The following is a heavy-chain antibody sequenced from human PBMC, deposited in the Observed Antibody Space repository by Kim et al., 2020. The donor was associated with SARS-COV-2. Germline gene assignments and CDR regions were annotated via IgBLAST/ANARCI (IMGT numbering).Heavy chain of an antibody. V-gene: IGHV4-59*12. CDR1: GGSISIYH. D-gene: IGHD6-13*01. J-gene: IGHJ4*02. CDR3: ARSRSSWENFFDY. CDR2: IYYSGNT. Sequence: SETLSLTCSISGGSISIYHWNWVRQPPGKGLEWIVNIYYSGNTAYNPSLKSRVSISVDTSKNQFSLKLTSVTAADTALYYCARSRSSWENFFDYWGQGAL.